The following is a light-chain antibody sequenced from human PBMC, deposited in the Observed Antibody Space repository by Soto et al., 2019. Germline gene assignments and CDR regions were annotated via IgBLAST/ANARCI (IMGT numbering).Light chain of an antibody. V-gene: IGKV1-27*01. CDR3: QKYNTAPQP. Sequence: DIQMTQSPSSLSASVGDRVTITCRASQGILDYVAWFQQKPGKAPKLLIYAASTLPSGVPSRFSGSGSGTDFTLAISALQPEDVATYYCQKYNTAPQPFGQGTNVEIK. J-gene: IGKJ1*01. CDR2: AAS. CDR1: QGILDY.